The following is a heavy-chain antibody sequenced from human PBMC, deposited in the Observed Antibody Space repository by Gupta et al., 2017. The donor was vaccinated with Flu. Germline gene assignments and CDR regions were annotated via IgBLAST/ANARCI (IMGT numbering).Heavy chain of an antibody. J-gene: IGHJ4*02. Sequence: NWVRQAPGKGLEWFSSISSSSSYIYYADSVKGRFTISRDNAKNSLYLQMNSLRAEDTAVYYCARGAAAEIDYWGQGTLVTVSS. V-gene: IGHV3-21*01. CDR3: ARGAAAEIDY. D-gene: IGHD6-13*01. CDR2: ISSSSSYI.